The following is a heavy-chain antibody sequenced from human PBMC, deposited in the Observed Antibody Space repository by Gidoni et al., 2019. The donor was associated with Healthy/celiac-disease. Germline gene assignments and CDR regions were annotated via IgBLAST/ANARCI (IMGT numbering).Heavy chain of an antibody. D-gene: IGHD3-22*01. Sequence: QVQLVQSGAEVKKPGASVKVSCKASGYPFTSYYMHWVRQAPGQGIEWMGIINPSGGSTTYAQKFQGRVIMTRDTSTSTVYMELSSLRSEDTAVYFCARDKLYYDSSGYRVPFDYWGQGTLVTVSS. V-gene: IGHV1-46*01. CDR3: ARDKLYYDSSGYRVPFDY. J-gene: IGHJ4*02. CDR1: GYPFTSYY. CDR2: INPSGGST.